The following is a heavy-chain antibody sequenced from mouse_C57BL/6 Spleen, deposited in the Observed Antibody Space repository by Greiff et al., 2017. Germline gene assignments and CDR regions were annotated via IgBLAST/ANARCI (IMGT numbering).Heavy chain of an antibody. CDR2: IYPGDGDT. Sequence: QVQLQQSGPELVKPGASVKISCKASGYAFSSSWMNWVKQRPGKGLEWIGRIYPGDGDTNYNGKFKGKATLTADKSSSTAYMQLSSLTSEDSAVXFCARGGYSTLAWFAYWGQGTLVTVSA. D-gene: IGHD2-5*01. CDR1: GYAFSSSW. J-gene: IGHJ3*01. CDR3: ARGGYSTLAWFAY. V-gene: IGHV1-82*01.